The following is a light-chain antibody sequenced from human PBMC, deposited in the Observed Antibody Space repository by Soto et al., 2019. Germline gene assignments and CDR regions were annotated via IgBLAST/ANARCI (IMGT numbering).Light chain of an antibody. V-gene: IGKV3-11*01. J-gene: IGKJ5*01. CDR1: QGVSNS. CDR2: GAS. Sequence: EIVLTQSPATLSLSPGQRATLSCRASQGVSNSLAWFQQKPGQAPRLLIYGASSRATGIPARFSGSGSGTDFTLTISSLEPEDFAIYYCQQRTNWPPAFGQGTRLEI. CDR3: QQRTNWPPA.